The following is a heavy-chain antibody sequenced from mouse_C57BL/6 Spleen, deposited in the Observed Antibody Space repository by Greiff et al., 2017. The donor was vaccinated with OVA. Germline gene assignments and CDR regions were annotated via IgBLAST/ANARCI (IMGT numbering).Heavy chain of an antibody. CDR2: ISSGSSTI. V-gene: IGHV5-17*01. Sequence: EVMLVESGGGLVKPGGSLKLSCAASGFTFSDYGMHWVRQAPEKGLEWVAYISSGSSTIYYADTVKGRVTFSIDKAKSTLFLQLTSLRSEDSAVYYCARGGCEDSYAMDYWGQGTSVTVSS. J-gene: IGHJ4*01. CDR3: ARGGCEDSYAMDY. CDR1: GFTFSDYG.